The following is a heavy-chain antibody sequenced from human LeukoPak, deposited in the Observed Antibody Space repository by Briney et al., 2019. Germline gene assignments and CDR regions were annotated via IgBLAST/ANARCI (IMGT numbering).Heavy chain of an antibody. CDR3: AKDRKRGVTPNWFDP. V-gene: IGHV3-23*01. CDR2: ISGSGGST. Sequence: GGSLRPSCAASGFTFSSYAMSWVRQAPGKGLEWVSAISGSGGSTYYADSVKGRFTISRDNSKNTLYLQMNSLRAEDTAVYYCAKDRKRGVTPNWFDPWGQGTLVTASS. J-gene: IGHJ5*02. CDR1: GFTFSSYA. D-gene: IGHD3-10*01.